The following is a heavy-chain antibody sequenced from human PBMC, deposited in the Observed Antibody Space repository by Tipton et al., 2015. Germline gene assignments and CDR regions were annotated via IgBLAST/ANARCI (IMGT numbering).Heavy chain of an antibody. CDR1: GGSMKTHGHY. CDR2: SYYSGTT. Sequence: TLSLTCSVSGGSMKTHGHYWTWIRQRPGKGLEWIGSSYYSGTTYINPSLWSRVYISVDTSQNQFSLKLTSLTAADTAVYYCGMGGHDFWVDYWGQGTLVTVSS. J-gene: IGHJ4*02. D-gene: IGHD3-3*01. V-gene: IGHV4-31*03. CDR3: GMGGHDFWVDY.